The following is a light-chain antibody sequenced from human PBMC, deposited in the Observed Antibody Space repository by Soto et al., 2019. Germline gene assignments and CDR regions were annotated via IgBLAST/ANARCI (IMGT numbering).Light chain of an antibody. J-gene: IGKJ3*01. CDR3: MQALQTPLT. V-gene: IGKV2-28*01. CDR1: QSLLHSNGYTY. Sequence: DIVMTQSPLSLPVTPGEPASISCRSSQSLLHSNGYTYLDWYLQKPGQSPQLLIYWGSNRASGVPDRFSGSGSGTDVTLKISRVEAEDVGVYYCMQALQTPLTFGPGTKVDIK. CDR2: WGS.